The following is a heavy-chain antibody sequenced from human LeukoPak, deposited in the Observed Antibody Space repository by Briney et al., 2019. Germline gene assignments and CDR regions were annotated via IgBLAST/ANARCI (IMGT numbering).Heavy chain of an antibody. J-gene: IGHJ5*02. CDR1: GGSVSSGSYY. V-gene: IGHV4-39*07. Sequence: SETLSLTCTVSGGSVSSGSYYWSWIRQPPGKGLEWIGEINHSGSTNYNPSLKSRVTISVDTSKNQFSLKLSSVTAADTAVYYCARTWSRSHNWFDPWGQGTLVTVSS. CDR3: ARTWSRSHNWFDP. CDR2: INHSGST. D-gene: IGHD2-8*01.